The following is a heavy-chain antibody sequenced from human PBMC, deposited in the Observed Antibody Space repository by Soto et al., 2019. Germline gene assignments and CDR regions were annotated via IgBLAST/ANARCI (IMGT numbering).Heavy chain of an antibody. Sequence: EVQLVESGGGLVQPGGSQRLSCAASGFTFSDHYMDWVRQAPGKGLEWVGRIRNKANSYTTDYAASVQGRFTLSRDDSKDSLYLQMNSLKTEDTAIYYCARDSGKGAYFDYWGHGTLATVSS. D-gene: IGHD1-26*01. CDR1: GFTFSDHY. CDR3: ARDSGKGAYFDY. V-gene: IGHV3-72*01. J-gene: IGHJ4*01. CDR2: IRNKANSYTT.